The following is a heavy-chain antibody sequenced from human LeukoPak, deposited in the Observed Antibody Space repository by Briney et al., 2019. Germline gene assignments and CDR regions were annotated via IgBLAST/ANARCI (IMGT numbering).Heavy chain of an antibody. V-gene: IGHV1-2*02. CDR3: AREALNWFDP. J-gene: IGHJ5*02. CDR2: INPKSGAT. Sequence: ASVKVSCKASGYTLTDYYLHWVRQAPGQGLEWMGWINPKSGATDYAQQFQGRFTVTRDTSISTAYMELSRLRDDDTAVYYCAREALNWFDPWGQGTLVTVSS. CDR1: GYTLTDYY.